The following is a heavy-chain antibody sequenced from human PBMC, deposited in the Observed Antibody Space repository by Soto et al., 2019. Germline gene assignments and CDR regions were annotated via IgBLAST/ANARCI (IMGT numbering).Heavy chain of an antibody. Sequence: QVQLVESGGGVVQPGRSLRLSCAASGFTFSSYAMHWVRQAPGKGLEWVAVISYDGSNKYYADSVKGRFTISRDNSKNALYLQMNRLRAEDTDVYYCARVGSSSFSHVSVYSYYYGRDVWGQVTTVTVSS. J-gene: IGHJ6*01. CDR1: GFTFSSYA. D-gene: IGHD6-6*01. CDR3: ARVGSSSFSHVSVYSYYYGRDV. V-gene: IGHV3-30-3*01. CDR2: ISYDGSNK.